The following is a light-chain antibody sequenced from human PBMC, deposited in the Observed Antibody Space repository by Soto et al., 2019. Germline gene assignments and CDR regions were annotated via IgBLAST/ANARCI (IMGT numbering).Light chain of an antibody. V-gene: IGKV3-11*01. CDR3: QQRSNWYT. CDR2: DAS. Sequence: EIVLTQSPGTLSLSPGERATLSCRASQSVSSYLAWYQQKPGQAPRLLIFDASNRATGIPARFSGSGSGTDFTLTISSLEPEDSAVYYCQQRSNWYTFGQGTKLEIK. J-gene: IGKJ2*01. CDR1: QSVSSY.